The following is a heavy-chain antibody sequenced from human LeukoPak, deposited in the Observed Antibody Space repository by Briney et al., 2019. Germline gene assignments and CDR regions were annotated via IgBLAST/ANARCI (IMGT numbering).Heavy chain of an antibody. CDR2: INAGNGNT. CDR3: ARDSGSGSNDY. J-gene: IGHJ4*02. D-gene: IGHD1-26*01. Sequence: ASVKVSCKASGYTFTTYAMHWVRQAPGQRLEWMGWINAGNGNTKYSQNFQGRVTFISNTSATTVFMELSSLRSEDAAVYYCARDSGSGSNDYWGQGTLVTVSS. CDR1: GYTFTTYA. V-gene: IGHV1-3*01.